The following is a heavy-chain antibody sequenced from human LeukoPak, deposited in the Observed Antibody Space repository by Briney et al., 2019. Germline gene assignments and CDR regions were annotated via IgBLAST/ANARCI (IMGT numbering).Heavy chain of an antibody. Sequence: KPSETLSLTCTVSGGSISSYYWSWIRQPAGKGLEWIGRIYTSGSTNYNPSLKSRVTMSVDTSKNQFSLKLSSVTAADTAVYYCAREWWGYCSSTSCYGAYYYCYMDVWGKGTTVTVSS. V-gene: IGHV4-4*07. CDR1: GGSISSYY. D-gene: IGHD2-2*01. J-gene: IGHJ6*03. CDR2: IYTSGST. CDR3: AREWWGYCSSTSCYGAYYYCYMDV.